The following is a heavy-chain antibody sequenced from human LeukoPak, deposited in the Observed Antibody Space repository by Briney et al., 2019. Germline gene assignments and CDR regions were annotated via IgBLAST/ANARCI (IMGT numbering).Heavy chain of an antibody. CDR3: VREGIAAAGGLRWYFDY. CDR2: IYTSGST. CDR1: GGSISSYY. V-gene: IGHV4-4*07. D-gene: IGHD6-13*01. J-gene: IGHJ4*02. Sequence: SETLSLTCTVSGGSISSYYWSWIRQPAGKGLEWIGRIYTSGSTNYNPSLKSRVTMSVDTSKNQFSLKLSSVTAADTAVYYCVREGIAAAGGLRWYFDYWGQGTLVTVSS.